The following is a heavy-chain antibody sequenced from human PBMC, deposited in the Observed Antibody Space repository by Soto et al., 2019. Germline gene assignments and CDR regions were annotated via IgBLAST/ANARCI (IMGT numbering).Heavy chain of an antibody. J-gene: IGHJ6*02. Sequence: QVQLVQSGAEVKKPGASVKVSCKASGYTFTSYYMHWVRQAPGQGLEWMGIINPSGGSTSYAQKFQGRVTMTRDTATSTVDMELSSLRSEDTAVYYCARESVDIVATTRVSGGMDVWGQGTTVTVSS. D-gene: IGHD5-12*01. CDR1: GYTFTSYY. CDR3: ARESVDIVATTRVSGGMDV. V-gene: IGHV1-46*01. CDR2: INPSGGST.